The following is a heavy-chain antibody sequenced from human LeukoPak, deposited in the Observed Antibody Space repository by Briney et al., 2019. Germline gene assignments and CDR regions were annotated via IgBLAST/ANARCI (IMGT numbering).Heavy chain of an antibody. CDR3: ARYQIDDFGDYGWFDP. Sequence: PSETLSLTCTVSGGSISSYSWTWIRPPPGKGLAWIGYLHNSGSTNYSPSLKSRVTISVDASRNQFSLKLSSVTAADAAVYYCARYQIDDFGDYGWFDPWGQGTLVTVSS. D-gene: IGHD4-17*01. CDR2: LHNSGST. V-gene: IGHV4-59*01. CDR1: GGSISSYS. J-gene: IGHJ5*02.